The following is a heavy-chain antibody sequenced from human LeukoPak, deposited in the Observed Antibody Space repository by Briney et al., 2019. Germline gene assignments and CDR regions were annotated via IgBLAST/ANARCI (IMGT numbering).Heavy chain of an antibody. Sequence: PGGSLRLSCAASGLTFSTQTINGVRQAPGKGLEWGSSISSNSTYRYYADSVKGRFTISRDNAKNSLFLQMNSLRAEDTAVYYCATDPPYSRSGLYFDYWGQGTLVTVSS. CDR1: GLTFSTQT. J-gene: IGHJ4*02. D-gene: IGHD6-13*01. CDR2: ISSNSTYR. V-gene: IGHV3-21*06. CDR3: ATDPPYSRSGLYFDY.